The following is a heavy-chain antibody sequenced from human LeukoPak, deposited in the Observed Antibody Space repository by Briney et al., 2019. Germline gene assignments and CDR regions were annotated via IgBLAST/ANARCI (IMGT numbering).Heavy chain of an antibody. Sequence: GGSLRLSCAASGFTVSSNYMSWVRQAPGRGLEWVSVIYSGGSTYYADSVKGRFTISRDNSKNTLYLQMNSLRAEDTAVYYCAKENPYGDYLFWGQGTLVTVSS. CDR3: AKENPYGDYLF. J-gene: IGHJ4*02. CDR2: IYSGGST. D-gene: IGHD4-17*01. CDR1: GFTVSSNY. V-gene: IGHV3-53*01.